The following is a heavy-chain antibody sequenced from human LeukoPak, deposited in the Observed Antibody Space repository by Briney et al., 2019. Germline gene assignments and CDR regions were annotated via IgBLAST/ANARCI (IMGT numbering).Heavy chain of an antibody. V-gene: IGHV3-7*01. J-gene: IGHJ4*02. CDR2: IERDGSEK. CDR3: ASPYSVAVAGSYYFDY. CDR1: GFTLSSYW. D-gene: IGHD6-19*01. Sequence: GGSLRLSCEASGFTLSSYWMSWVRQAPGKGLEWVANIERDGSEKNYVGSVKGRFTISGDDAKNSLYLQMNSLRAEDTAVYYCASPYSVAVAGSYYFDYWGQGTLVTVSS.